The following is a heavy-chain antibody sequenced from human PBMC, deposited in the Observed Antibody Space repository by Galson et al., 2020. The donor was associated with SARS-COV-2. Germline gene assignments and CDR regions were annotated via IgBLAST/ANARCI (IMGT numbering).Heavy chain of an antibody. CDR3: GKDGEAGYRYYYLCC. Sequence: GGSLRLSCAASGFTFSSYAMSWVRQAPGKGLEWVSIIYSGGSTYYADSVKGRFTISRDNSKNTLFLQMNSLRPEDTAIYYCGKDGEAGYRYYYLCCLGQGTLGTVSP. V-gene: IGHV3-23*03. CDR1: GFTFSSYA. CDR2: IYSGGST. D-gene: IGHD2-2*02. J-gene: IGHJ4*02.